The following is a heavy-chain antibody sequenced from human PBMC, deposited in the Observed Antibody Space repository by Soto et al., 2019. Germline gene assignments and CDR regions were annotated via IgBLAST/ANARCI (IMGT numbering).Heavy chain of an antibody. V-gene: IGHV3-53*04. CDR3: ARDRYYDSSGYPEAFDI. Sequence: PGGSLRLSCAASGFTVSSNYMSWVRQAPGKGLEWVSVIYSGGSTYYADSVKGRFTISRHNSKNTLYLQMNSLRAEDTAVYYCARDRYYDSSGYPEAFDIWSQGTMVTVSS. D-gene: IGHD3-22*01. CDR1: GFTVSSNY. J-gene: IGHJ3*02. CDR2: IYSGGST.